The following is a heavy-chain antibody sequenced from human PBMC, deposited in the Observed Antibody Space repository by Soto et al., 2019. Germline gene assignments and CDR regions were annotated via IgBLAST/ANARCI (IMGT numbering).Heavy chain of an antibody. CDR1: GYTFTSYA. CDR2: INAGNGNT. D-gene: IGHD2-21*02. J-gene: IGHJ4*02. CDR3: ARSIVVVTAADY. V-gene: IGHV1-3*01. Sequence: ASVKVSCKASGYTFTSYAMHWVRQAPGQRLEWMGWINAGNGNTKYSQKIQGRVTITRDTSASTAYMELSSLRSEDTAVYYCARSIVVVTAADYWGQGTLVTVSS.